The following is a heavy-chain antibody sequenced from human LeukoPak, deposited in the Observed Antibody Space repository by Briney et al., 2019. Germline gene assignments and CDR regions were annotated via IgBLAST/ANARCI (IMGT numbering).Heavy chain of an antibody. V-gene: IGHV3-48*03. CDR3: AHVKARYGSTFDI. CDR2: ISSRRSSI. J-gene: IGHJ3*02. CDR1: GVTFRSYA. D-gene: IGHD3-10*01. Sequence: PVRSLSPSCAASGVTFRSYAMGWGSGAPGKRLWWVSYISSRRSSIYYADSVKGRFTSYRDNAKNSLYLQMNSLRAEDTAVYYCAHVKARYGSTFDIWGQGTMVTVTS.